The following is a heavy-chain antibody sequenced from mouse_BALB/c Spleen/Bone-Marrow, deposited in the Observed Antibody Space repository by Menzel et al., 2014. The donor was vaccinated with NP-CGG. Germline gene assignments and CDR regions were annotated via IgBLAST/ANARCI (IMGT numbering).Heavy chain of an antibody. J-gene: IGHJ4*01. CDR3: ARTRYGYYAMDY. V-gene: IGHV4-1*02. CDR2: INPDSGTI. CDR1: GFDFSRYW. Sequence: EVQLQQSGGGLVQPGGSLKLSCAASGFDFSRYWMSWVRPAPGKGLEWIGEINPDSGTINYTPSLKDKFIISRDNAKNTRYLQMSKVRPEDTALNYCARTRYGYYAMDYWGQGTSVTVSS. D-gene: IGHD2-10*02.